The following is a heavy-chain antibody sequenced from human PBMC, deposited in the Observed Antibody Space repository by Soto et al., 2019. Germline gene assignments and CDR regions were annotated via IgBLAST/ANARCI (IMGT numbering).Heavy chain of an antibody. D-gene: IGHD2-15*01. Sequence: QITLKESGPTLVKPTQTLTLTCTFSGFSLNTRAVGVGWIRQPPGKALEWLALINWNDDERYSPSLKDRLTNTKDTSRNHVVLTMTHVDPVDTATYYCAHRHDLGGFDIWGQGTTVTVSS. CDR1: GFSLNTRAVG. CDR2: INWNDDE. CDR3: AHRHDLGGFDI. J-gene: IGHJ3*02. V-gene: IGHV2-5*01.